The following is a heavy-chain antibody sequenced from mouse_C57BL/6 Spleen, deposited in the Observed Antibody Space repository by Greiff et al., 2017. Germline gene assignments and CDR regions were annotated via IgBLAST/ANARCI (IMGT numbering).Heavy chain of an antibody. CDR1: GYAFSSSW. D-gene: IGHD4-1*01. Sequence: VQLQQSGPELVKPGASVKISCKASGYAFSSSWMNWVKQRPGKGLEWIGRIYPGDGDTNYKGKFKGKATLTADKSSSTAYMQLSSLTSEDSAVYFCARSRTGTDYFDYWGQGTTLTVSS. V-gene: IGHV1-82*01. J-gene: IGHJ2*01. CDR3: ARSRTGTDYFDY. CDR2: IYPGDGDT.